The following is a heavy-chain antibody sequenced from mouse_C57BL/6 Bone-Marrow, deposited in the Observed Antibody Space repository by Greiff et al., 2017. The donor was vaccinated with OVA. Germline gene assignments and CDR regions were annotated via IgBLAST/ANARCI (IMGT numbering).Heavy chain of an antibody. CDR1: GFTFSSYG. CDR2: ISSGGGYT. Sequence: EVMLVESGGDLVKPGGSLKLSCAASGFTFSSYGMSWVRQTPDKRLEWVATISSGGGYTYYPDSVKGRFTISRDNATNTLYLQMSSLKSEDTAMYYCARQFYYGSSMSDWYFDVWGTGTTVTVSS. J-gene: IGHJ1*03. V-gene: IGHV5-6*01. D-gene: IGHD1-1*01. CDR3: ARQFYYGSSMSDWYFDV.